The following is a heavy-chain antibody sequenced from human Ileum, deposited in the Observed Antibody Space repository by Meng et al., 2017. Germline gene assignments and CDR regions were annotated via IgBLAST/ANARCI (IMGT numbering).Heavy chain of an antibody. Sequence: GESPKTSCSASGFTVSCTCMNWVRQAPGKGLEWVSLIYSGGSTYYADSVKGRFTIFRDNSKNTLYLQMSSLRAEDTAVYYCVHGRDSRGCYYFDYWGQGTLVTVSS. CDR3: VHGRDSRGCYYFDY. D-gene: IGHD3-22*01. CDR1: GFTVSCTC. V-gene: IGHV3-66*02. J-gene: IGHJ4*02. CDR2: IYSGGST.